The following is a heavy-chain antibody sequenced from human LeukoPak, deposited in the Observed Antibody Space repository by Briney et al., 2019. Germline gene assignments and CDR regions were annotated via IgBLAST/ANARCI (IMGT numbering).Heavy chain of an antibody. CDR2: IYYSGST. V-gene: IGHV4-31*03. D-gene: IGHD1-7*01. J-gene: IGHJ6*02. Sequence: SETLSLTCTVSGGSISSGGYYWSWIRQHPGKGLEWIGYIYYSGSTYYNPSLKSRVTISVDTSKNQFSLKLSSVTVADTAVYFCARLYNWNSDYYYGMDVWGQGTTVTVSS. CDR1: GGSISSGGYY. CDR3: ARLYNWNSDYYYGMDV.